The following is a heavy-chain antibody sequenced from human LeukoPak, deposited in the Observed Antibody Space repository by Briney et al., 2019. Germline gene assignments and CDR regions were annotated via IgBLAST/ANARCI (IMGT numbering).Heavy chain of an antibody. D-gene: IGHD3-16*01. CDR1: GGSISSGGYY. J-gene: IGHJ3*02. CDR2: IYYSGST. Sequence: SQTLSLTCTVSGGSISSGGYYWSWIRQHPGKGLEWIGYIYYSGSTYYNPSLKSRVTISVDTSKNQFSLKLSSVTAADTAVYYCARDFPTFKKYGPDAFDIWGQGTMVTVSS. V-gene: IGHV4-31*03. CDR3: ARDFPTFKKYGPDAFDI.